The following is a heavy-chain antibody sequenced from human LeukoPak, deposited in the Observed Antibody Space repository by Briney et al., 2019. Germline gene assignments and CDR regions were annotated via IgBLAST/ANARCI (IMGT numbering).Heavy chain of an antibody. CDR1: GGSISSYY. CDR3: ARHYGP. CDR2: IYHSGST. D-gene: IGHD3-16*01. J-gene: IGHJ5*02. V-gene: IGHV4-59*05. Sequence: SETLSLTCTVSGGSISSYYWSWIRQPPGKGLGWIGSIYHSGSTYYNPSLKSRVTISVDTSRNQFSLNLSSVTAADTAVYYCARHYGPWGQGTLVAVSS.